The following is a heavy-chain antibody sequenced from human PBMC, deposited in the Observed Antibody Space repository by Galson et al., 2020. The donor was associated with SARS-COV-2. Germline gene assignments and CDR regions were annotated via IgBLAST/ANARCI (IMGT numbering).Heavy chain of an antibody. CDR3: ARTQIGIAVAGELDY. CDR1: GFNFSSYG. V-gene: IGHV3-33*08. CDR2: TWYDGSNK. Sequence: GGSLRLSCVASGFNFSSYGMHWVRQAPGKGLEWVAVTWYDGSNKYYADSVKGRFTISRDNSKNTLYLQMNSLRAEDTAVYYCARTQIGIAVAGELDYWGQGTLVTVSA. J-gene: IGHJ4*01. D-gene: IGHD6-19*01.